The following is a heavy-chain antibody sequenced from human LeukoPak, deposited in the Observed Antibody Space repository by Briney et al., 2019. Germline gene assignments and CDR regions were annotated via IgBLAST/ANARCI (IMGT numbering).Heavy chain of an antibody. CDR2: ISTTSRTI. V-gene: IGHV3-48*01. D-gene: IGHD2-21*01. Sequence: GGSLRLSCAASGFTLSSYSMNWVRQAPGKGLEWVSYISTTSRTIHYADSVKGRFIISRDNAKNSLYLQMNSLRAEDTAVYYCARAGHADSFDYWGQGALVTVSS. CDR3: ARAGHADSFDY. J-gene: IGHJ4*02. CDR1: GFTLSSYS.